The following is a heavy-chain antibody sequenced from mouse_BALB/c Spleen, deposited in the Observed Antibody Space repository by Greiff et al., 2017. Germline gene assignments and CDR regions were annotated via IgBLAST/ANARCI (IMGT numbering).Heavy chain of an antibody. CDR1: GYAFTNYL. J-gene: IGHJ4*01. V-gene: IGHV1-54*01. D-gene: IGHD1-1*02. CDR2: INPGSGGT. CDR3: ARGGGNYNAMDY. Sequence: VQLHQSGAELVRPGTSVKVSCKASGYAFTNYLIEWVKQRPGQGLEWIGVINPGSGGTNYNEKFKGKATLTADKSSSTAYMQLSSLTSDDSAVYFCARGGGNYNAMDYWGQGTSVTVSS.